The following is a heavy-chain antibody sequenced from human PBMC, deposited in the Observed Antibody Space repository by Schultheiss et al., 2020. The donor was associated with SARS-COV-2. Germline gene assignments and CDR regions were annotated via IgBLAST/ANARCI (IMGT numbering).Heavy chain of an antibody. Sequence: SQTLSLTCAISGDSVSSNSAAWNWIRQSPSRGLEWLGRTYYRSKWYNDYAVSVKSRITINPDTSKNQFSLQLNSVTPEDTAVYYCARGLRYCSSTSCYIRSNWFDPWGQGTLVTVSS. D-gene: IGHD2-2*02. CDR2: TYYRSKWYN. CDR1: GDSVSSNSAA. CDR3: ARGLRYCSSTSCYIRSNWFDP. J-gene: IGHJ5*02. V-gene: IGHV6-1*01.